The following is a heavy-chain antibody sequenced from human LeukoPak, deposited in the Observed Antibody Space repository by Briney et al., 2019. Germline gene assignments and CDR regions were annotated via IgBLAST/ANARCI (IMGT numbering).Heavy chain of an antibody. CDR2: ISSTGRTM. V-gene: IGHV3-48*04. J-gene: IGHJ4*02. Sequence: PGGSLRLSCAASGFTFSTYNMNWVRQAPGKGLEWVSYISSTGRTMYYADSVKGRFTISRDNAKKSLYLQMNSLRAEDTAVYYCARLSRATPDYWGQGTLVTVSS. CDR1: GFTFSTYN. CDR3: ARLSRATPDY.